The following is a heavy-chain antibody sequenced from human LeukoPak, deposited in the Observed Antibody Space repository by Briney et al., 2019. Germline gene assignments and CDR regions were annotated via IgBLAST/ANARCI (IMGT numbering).Heavy chain of an antibody. CDR1: GFTFSTYG. Sequence: GGSLRLSCAASGFTFSTYGMHWVRHAPGKGLEWVAFIRYDGSNKYYADSVKGRFTTSRDNARDSLYLQMNSLRAEDTAVYYCASPARPCGSGTYDAFDIWGQGTMATVSS. V-gene: IGHV3-30*02. D-gene: IGHD3-10*01. CDR2: IRYDGSNK. J-gene: IGHJ3*02. CDR3: ASPARPCGSGTYDAFDI.